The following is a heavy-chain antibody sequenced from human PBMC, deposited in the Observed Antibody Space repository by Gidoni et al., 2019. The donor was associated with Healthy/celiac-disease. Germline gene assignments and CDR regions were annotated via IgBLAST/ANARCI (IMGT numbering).Heavy chain of an antibody. CDR3: AREICGGDCYPDY. CDR1: GFTFSSYG. CDR2: IWYDGSNK. V-gene: IGHV3-33*01. D-gene: IGHD2-21*01. J-gene: IGHJ4*02. Sequence: RPSCAASGFTFSSYGMHWVRQAPGKGLEWVAVIWYDGSNKYYADSVKGRFTISRDNSKNTLYLQMNSLRAEDTAVYYCAREICGGDCYPDYWGQGTLVTVSS.